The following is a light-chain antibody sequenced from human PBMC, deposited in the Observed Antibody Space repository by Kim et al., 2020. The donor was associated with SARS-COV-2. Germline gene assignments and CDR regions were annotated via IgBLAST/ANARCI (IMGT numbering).Light chain of an antibody. J-gene: IGLJ1*01. V-gene: IGLV1-40*01. CDR1: SSNIGAGYD. Sequence: VTISCTGSSSNIGAGYDVHWYQQLPGTAPKLLIYGNSTRPSGVPDRFSGSKSGTSASLAITGLQAEDEADYYCQSYDSSLSGYVFGTGTKVTVL. CDR3: QSYDSSLSGYV. CDR2: GNS.